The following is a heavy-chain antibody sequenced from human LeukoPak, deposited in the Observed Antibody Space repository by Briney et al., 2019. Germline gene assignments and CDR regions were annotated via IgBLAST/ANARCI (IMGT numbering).Heavy chain of an antibody. D-gene: IGHD2-8*01. CDR3: AREDGYCTNGVCYNYAFDI. Sequence: LSFTCTVSDGSVSSFYWSWIRQAPGKGLEWVSDISSSGSTIDYADSVKGRFTISRDNAKNSLYLQMNSLRAEDTAVYYCAREDGYCTNGVCYNYAFDIWGQGTMVTVSS. J-gene: IGHJ3*02. V-gene: IGHV3-11*04. CDR1: DGSVSSFY. CDR2: ISSSGSTI.